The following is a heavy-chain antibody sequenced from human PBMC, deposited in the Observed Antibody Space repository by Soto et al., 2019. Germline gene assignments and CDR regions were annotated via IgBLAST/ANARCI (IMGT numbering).Heavy chain of an antibody. D-gene: IGHD2-15*01. J-gene: IGHJ6*02. V-gene: IGHV1-58*01. CDR3: AADRDCSGGSCYFPYYGMDV. CDR2: IVVGSGNT. Sequence: ASVKVSCKASGFTFTSSAVQWVRQARGQRLEWIGWIVVGSGNTNYAQKFQERVTITRDMSTSTAYMELSSLRSEDTAVYYCAADRDCSGGSCYFPYYGMDVWGQGTTVTVSS. CDR1: GFTFTSSA.